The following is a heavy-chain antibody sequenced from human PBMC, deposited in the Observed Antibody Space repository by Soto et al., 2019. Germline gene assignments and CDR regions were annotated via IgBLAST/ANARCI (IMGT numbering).Heavy chain of an antibody. CDR3: ARGGQIGRKYYYYGMGV. V-gene: IGHV3-21*01. CDR2: ISSSSSYI. CDR1: GFTFSSYS. Sequence: PGGSLRLSCAASGFTFSSYSMNWVRQAPGKGLEWVSSISSSSSYIYYADSVKGRFTISRDNAKNSLYLQMNSLRAEDTAVYYCARGGQIGRKYYYYGMGVWGQGTTVTVSS. D-gene: IGHD3-10*01. J-gene: IGHJ6*02.